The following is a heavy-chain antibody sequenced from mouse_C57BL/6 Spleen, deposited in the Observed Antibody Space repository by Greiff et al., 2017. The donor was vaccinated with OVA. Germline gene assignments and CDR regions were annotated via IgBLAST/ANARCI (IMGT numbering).Heavy chain of an antibody. CDR1: GYTFTSYG. V-gene: IGHV1-81*01. CDR3: ARNDYYGSSRDWYFDV. D-gene: IGHD1-1*01. J-gene: IGHJ1*03. CDR2: IYPRSGNT. Sequence: VQLQQSGAELARPGASVKLSCKASGYTFTSYGISWVKQRTGQGLEWIGEIYPRSGNTYYNEKFKGKATLTADKSSSTAYMELRSLTSEDSAVYFCARNDYYGSSRDWYFDVWGTGTTVTVSS.